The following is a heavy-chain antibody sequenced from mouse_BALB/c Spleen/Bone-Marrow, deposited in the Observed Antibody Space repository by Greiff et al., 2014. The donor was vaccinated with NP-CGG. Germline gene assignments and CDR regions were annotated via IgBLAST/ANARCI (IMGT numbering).Heavy chain of an antibody. V-gene: IGHV1-69*02. J-gene: IGHJ2*01. Sequence: QVQLQQPGAELVRPGASVKLSCKASGYTFTSYWINWVKQRPGQGFEWIGNIYPSDNYTNYNQKFKDKATLTVDKSSSTAYMQLSSPTSEDSAVYYCTRTYEYFDYWGQGTTLTVSS. CDR2: IYPSDNYT. CDR3: TRTYEYFDY. CDR1: GYTFTSYW. D-gene: IGHD2-3*01.